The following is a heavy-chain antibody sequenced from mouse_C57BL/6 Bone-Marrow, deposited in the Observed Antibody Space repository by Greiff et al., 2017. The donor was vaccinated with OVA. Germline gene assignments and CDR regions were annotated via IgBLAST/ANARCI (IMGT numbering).Heavy chain of an antibody. J-gene: IGHJ2*01. CDR2: IDPENGDT. CDR1: GFNIKDDY. D-gene: IGHD2-1*01. Sequence: VQLQQSGAELVRPGASVKLSCTASGFNIKDDYMHWVKQRPEQGLEWIGWIDPENGDTEYASKFQGKATITADTSSNTAYLQRSSLTSEDTAVDYWTSYGNMDYWGQGTTLTVSS. CDR3: TSYGNMDY. V-gene: IGHV14-4*01.